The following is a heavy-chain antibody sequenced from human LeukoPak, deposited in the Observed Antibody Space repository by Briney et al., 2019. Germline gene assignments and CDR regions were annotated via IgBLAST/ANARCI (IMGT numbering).Heavy chain of an antibody. D-gene: IGHD3-3*01. CDR1: GFTFTNSA. Sequence: GGSLRLSCAASGFTFTNSALSWVRQAPGKGLQWVSDISGSGGSTYYADSVKGRFTISRDNSKNTLYLQMNSLRAEDTAVYYCARALHYDFWSGPNYYYYYMDVWGKGTTVTVSS. CDR2: ISGSGGST. CDR3: ARALHYDFWSGPNYYYYYMDV. V-gene: IGHV3-23*01. J-gene: IGHJ6*03.